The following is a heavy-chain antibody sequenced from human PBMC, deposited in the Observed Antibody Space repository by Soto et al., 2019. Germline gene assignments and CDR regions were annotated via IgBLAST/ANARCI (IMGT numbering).Heavy chain of an antibody. CDR2: ISHTGST. CDR3: ARDIRGYSRAFDY. Sequence: QVQLQESGPGLVKPSETLSLTCTVSSGSVNSGFYYWTWVRQPPGKALEWIGYISHTGSTNYNSALKSRVTSSVDTSKHQFSLRLTSVTAADTAVYYCARDIRGYSRAFDYWGQGTLVTVSS. J-gene: IGHJ4*02. CDR1: SGSVNSGFYY. V-gene: IGHV4-61*01. D-gene: IGHD5-18*01.